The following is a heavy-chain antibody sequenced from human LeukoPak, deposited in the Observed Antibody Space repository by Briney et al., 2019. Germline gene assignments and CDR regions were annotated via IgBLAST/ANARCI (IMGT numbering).Heavy chain of an antibody. J-gene: IGHJ4*02. Sequence: ASVKVSCKASGYTFTSYGISWVRQAPGQGLEWMGWISAYNGNTNYAQKLQGRVTMTTDTSTRTAYMELRSLRSDDTAVYYCARDLYRELRGFCDYWGQGTLVTVSS. D-gene: IGHD1-26*01. V-gene: IGHV1-18*01. CDR1: GYTFTSYG. CDR2: ISAYNGNT. CDR3: ARDLYRELRGFCDY.